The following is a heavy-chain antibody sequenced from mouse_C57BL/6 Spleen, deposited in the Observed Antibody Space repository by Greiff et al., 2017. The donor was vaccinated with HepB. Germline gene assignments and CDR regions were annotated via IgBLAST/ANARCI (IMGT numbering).Heavy chain of an antibody. CDR2: IYPGDGDT. Sequence: VQLQQSGAELVKPGASVKISCKASGYAFSSYWMNWVKQRPGKGLEWIGQIYPGDGDTNYNGKFKGKATLTADKSSSTAYMQLSSLTSEDSAVYFCARDLSTARAMDYWGQGTSVTVSS. J-gene: IGHJ4*01. V-gene: IGHV1-80*01. CDR3: ARDLSTARAMDY. D-gene: IGHD1-2*01. CDR1: GYAFSSYW.